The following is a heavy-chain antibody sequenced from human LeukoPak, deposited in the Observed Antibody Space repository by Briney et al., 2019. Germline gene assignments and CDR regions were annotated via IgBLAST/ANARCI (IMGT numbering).Heavy chain of an antibody. D-gene: IGHD6-13*01. J-gene: IGHJ6*03. Sequence: PSETLSLTCTVSGDSISSYYWSWIRQPPGKGLEWIGYIYYSGSTNYNPSLKSRVTISVDKSKNQFSLKLSSVTAADTAVYYCATSPGIAAAGTGYYYYYYMDVWGKGTTVTISS. CDR1: GDSISSYY. CDR2: IYYSGST. CDR3: ATSPGIAAAGTGYYYYYYMDV. V-gene: IGHV4-59*08.